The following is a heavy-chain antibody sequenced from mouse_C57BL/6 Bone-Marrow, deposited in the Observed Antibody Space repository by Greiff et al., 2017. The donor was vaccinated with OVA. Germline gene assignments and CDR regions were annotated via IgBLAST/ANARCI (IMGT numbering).Heavy chain of an antibody. Sequence: QVQLQQPGAELVMPGASVKLSCKASGYTFTSYWMHWVKQRPGQGLEWIGEIDPSDSYTNYTQKFKGKSTLTVDKSSSTAYMQLSSLTSEDSAVYYCARGAAWFAYWGQGTLVTVSA. CDR2: IDPSDSYT. CDR3: ARGAAWFAY. V-gene: IGHV1-69*01. CDR1: GYTFTSYW. J-gene: IGHJ3*01.